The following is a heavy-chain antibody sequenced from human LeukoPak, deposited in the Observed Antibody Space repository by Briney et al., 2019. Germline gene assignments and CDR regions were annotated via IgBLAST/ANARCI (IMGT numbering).Heavy chain of an antibody. J-gene: IGHJ4*02. CDR2: INPKSGVT. CDR3: ARDRQWLVLVY. CDR1: GYTFSDYY. D-gene: IGHD6-19*01. Sequence: ASVKVSCKASGYTFSDYYVRWVRQAPGQGLEWMAWINPKSGVTKYAEKFQGRVTMTRDTSISTAYMEMSSLRNDDTAVYYCARDRQWLVLVYWGQGTPVTVSS. V-gene: IGHV1-2*02.